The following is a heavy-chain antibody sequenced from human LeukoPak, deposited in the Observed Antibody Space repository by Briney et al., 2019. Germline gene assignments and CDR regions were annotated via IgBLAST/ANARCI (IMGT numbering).Heavy chain of an antibody. J-gene: IGHJ2*01. V-gene: IGHV1-8*01. CDR2: MNPNSGNA. Sequence: ASVKVSCKASGYTFTSYVINWVRRAAGQGLEWMGWMNPNSGNAGYAQKFQGRISITRNTSTNTAYMELSGLRSEDTAVYYCARGPRVFGVVIAPYWYFDFWGRGTLVTVSS. D-gene: IGHD3-3*01. CDR3: ARGPRVFGVVIAPYWYFDF. CDR1: GYTFTSYV.